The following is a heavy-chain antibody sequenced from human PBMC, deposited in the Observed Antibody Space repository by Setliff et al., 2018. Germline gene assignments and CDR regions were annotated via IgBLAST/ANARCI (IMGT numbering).Heavy chain of an antibody. CDR3: ARAHSSTLSVHDY. CDR2: INNDGSST. CDR1: GFTFSAAW. V-gene: IGHV3-74*01. J-gene: IGHJ4*02. D-gene: IGHD2-2*01. Sequence: GGSLRLSCAASGFTFSAAWMTWLRLGPGKGLEWVALINNDGSSTTYEDSVKGRFTISRDNAKNTLYLQMNSLRAEDTAVYYCARAHSSTLSVHDYWGQGTLVTVSS.